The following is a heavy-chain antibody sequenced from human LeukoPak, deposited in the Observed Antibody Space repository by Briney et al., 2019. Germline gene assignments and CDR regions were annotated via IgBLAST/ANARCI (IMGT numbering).Heavy chain of an antibody. CDR2: FYTSGTP. D-gene: IGHD2-21*01. CDR1: GGSISRGSYF. CDR3: ARGGIPDY. J-gene: IGHJ4*02. Sequence: SETLSLTCTVSGGSISRGSYFWSWIRQPAGKGLEWIGRFYTSGTPNYNPSLKSRVTISVDTSRNQISLKLSSVTAADTAVYYCARGGIPDYWGQGILVTVSS. V-gene: IGHV4-61*02.